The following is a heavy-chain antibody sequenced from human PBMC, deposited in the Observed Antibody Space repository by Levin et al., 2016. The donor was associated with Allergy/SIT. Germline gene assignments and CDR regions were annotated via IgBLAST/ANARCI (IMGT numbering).Heavy chain of an antibody. Sequence: WVRQAPGQGLEWMGGIIPIFGTANYAQKFQGRVTITADESTSTAYMELSSLRSEDTAVYYCAMGIAVAGDGYWGQGTLVTVSS. V-gene: IGHV1-69*01. CDR2: IIPIFGTA. CDR3: AMGIAVAGDGY. D-gene: IGHD6-19*01. J-gene: IGHJ4*02.